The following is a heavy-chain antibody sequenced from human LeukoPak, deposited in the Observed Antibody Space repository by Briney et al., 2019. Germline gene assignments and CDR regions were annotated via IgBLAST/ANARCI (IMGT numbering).Heavy chain of an antibody. V-gene: IGHV4-34*01. CDR3: ARTAAAGTGVWFDP. Sequence: SETLSLTCTVYGGSFSGYYWSWIRQPPGKGLEWIGEINHSGSTNYNPSLKSRVTISLDTSKNQFSLKLSSVTAADTAVYYCARTAAAGTGVWFDPWGQGTLVTVSS. D-gene: IGHD6-13*01. CDR2: INHSGST. J-gene: IGHJ5*02. CDR1: GGSFSGYY.